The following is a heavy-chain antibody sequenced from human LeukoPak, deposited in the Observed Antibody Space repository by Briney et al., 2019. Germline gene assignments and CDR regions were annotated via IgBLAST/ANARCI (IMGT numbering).Heavy chain of an antibody. CDR1: GFTFSSYW. J-gene: IGHJ4*02. CDR3: AARYSGYVGY. Sequence: PGGSLILSCAASGFTFSSYWIHWVRQAPGKGLVWVSRINSDGSSTSYADSVKGRFTISRDNAKNTLYLQMNSLRAEDTAVYYCAARYSGYVGYWGQGTLVTVSS. D-gene: IGHD5-12*01. V-gene: IGHV3-74*01. CDR2: INSDGSST.